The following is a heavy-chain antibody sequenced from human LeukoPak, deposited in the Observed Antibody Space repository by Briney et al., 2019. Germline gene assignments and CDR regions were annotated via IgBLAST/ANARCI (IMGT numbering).Heavy chain of an antibody. D-gene: IGHD3-22*01. Sequence: HGASVKVSCKASGYTFTSYAMHWVRQAPGQRLEWMGWSNAGNGNTKYSQEFQGRVTITRDTSASTAYMELSSLRSEDMAVYYCARAYNYYDSSGYYLGYYFDYWGQGTLVTVSS. CDR2: SNAGNGNT. V-gene: IGHV1-3*02. CDR1: GYTFTSYA. J-gene: IGHJ4*02. CDR3: ARAYNYYDSSGYYLGYYFDY.